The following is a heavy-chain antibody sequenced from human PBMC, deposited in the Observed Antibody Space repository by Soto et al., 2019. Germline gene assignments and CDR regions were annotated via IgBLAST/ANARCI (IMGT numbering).Heavy chain of an antibody. CDR3: ATGFSAINSAMDV. V-gene: IGHV3-23*01. CDR1: GFTFSSYA. J-gene: IGHJ6*02. Sequence: EVQLLESGGGLVQPGGSLRLSCAASGFTFSSYAMTWVRQAPAKGLEWVSSISGNGGSTYYADSVKGRFAISRDSSKNTLYLQMNSLRAEDTAVYYCATGFSAINSAMDVWGQGTTVTVYS. D-gene: IGHD3-10*01. CDR2: ISGNGGST.